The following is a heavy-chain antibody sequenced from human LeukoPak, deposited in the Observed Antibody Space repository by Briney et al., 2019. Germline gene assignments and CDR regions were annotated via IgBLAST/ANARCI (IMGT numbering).Heavy chain of an antibody. CDR3: ARTGEYSGSGPSWAFDI. V-gene: IGHV4-4*09. CDR2: IYSSCNT. D-gene: IGHD3-10*01. Sequence: SETLSLNCSLSGGSITDYYWIWLRQPPGKGREWIAWIYSSCNTDYNPSLKSRVTISLGTSNNQFSLRLTSVTTSDTAVYYCARTGEYSGSGPSWAFDIWGQGTMVTVSS. J-gene: IGHJ3*02. CDR1: GGSITDYY.